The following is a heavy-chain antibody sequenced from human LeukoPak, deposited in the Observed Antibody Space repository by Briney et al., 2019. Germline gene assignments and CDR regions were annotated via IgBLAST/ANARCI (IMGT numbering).Heavy chain of an antibody. J-gene: IGHJ5*02. CDR2: INPSGGST. D-gene: IGHD3-10*01. CDR1: GYTFTSYY. Sequence: ASVKVSCKASGYTFTSYYMHWVRQAPGQGLEWMGIINPSGGSTSYAQKFQGRVTMTRDTSTSTVYMELSSLRSEDTAVYYCARDSNVITSGGGGNWFDPWGQGTLVTVSS. V-gene: IGHV1-46*01. CDR3: ARDSNVITSGGGGNWFDP.